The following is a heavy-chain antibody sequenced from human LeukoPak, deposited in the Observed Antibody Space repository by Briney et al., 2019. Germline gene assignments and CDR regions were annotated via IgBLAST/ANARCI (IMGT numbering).Heavy chain of an antibody. V-gene: IGHV4-39*01. Sequence: SETLSLTCTVSGGSISSSSYYWGWIRQPPGKGLEWIGSIYYSGSTYYNPSLKSRVTISVDTSKNQFSLKLSSVTAADTAVYYCARGIVGATSSDDAFGIWGQGTMVTVSS. J-gene: IGHJ3*02. CDR1: GGSISSSSYY. CDR3: ARGIVGATSSDDAFGI. CDR2: IYYSGST. D-gene: IGHD1-26*01.